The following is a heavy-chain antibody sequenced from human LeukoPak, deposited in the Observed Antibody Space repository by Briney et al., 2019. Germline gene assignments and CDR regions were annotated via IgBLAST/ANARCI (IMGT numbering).Heavy chain of an antibody. J-gene: IGHJ4*02. CDR2: INTDGSST. Sequence: PGGSLRLSCAASEFTFSRYWMHWVRQAPGKGLMWVSRINTDGSSTTYADSVKGRFTISRDNAKNTLYLQMNSLRAEDTAVYYCARESAANIEFDYWGQGTLVTASS. V-gene: IGHV3-74*03. CDR1: EFTFSRYW. D-gene: IGHD2/OR15-2a*01. CDR3: ARESAANIEFDY.